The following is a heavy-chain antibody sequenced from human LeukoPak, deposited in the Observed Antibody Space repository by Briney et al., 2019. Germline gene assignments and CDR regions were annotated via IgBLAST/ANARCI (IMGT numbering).Heavy chain of an antibody. D-gene: IGHD3-10*01. Sequence: GASVKVSCKASGYTFTGYYMHWVRQAPGQGLEWMGWINPNSGGTNYAQKFQGRVTMTRDTSISTAYMELSRLRSDDTAVYYCARDSGSYYNFDYWDQGTLVTVSS. J-gene: IGHJ4*02. V-gene: IGHV1-2*02. CDR2: INPNSGGT. CDR3: ARDSGSYYNFDY. CDR1: GYTFTGYY.